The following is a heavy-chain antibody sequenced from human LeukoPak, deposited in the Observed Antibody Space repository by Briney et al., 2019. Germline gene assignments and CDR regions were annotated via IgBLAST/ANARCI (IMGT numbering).Heavy chain of an antibody. Sequence: GGSLRLSCAASGFTFSSYAMSWVRQAPGKGLEWVSAISGSGASTYYADSVKGRFTISRDNSKNTLYLQMNSLRAEDTAVYYCARDPIYGGTVPYYFDYWGQGTLVTVSS. J-gene: IGHJ4*02. V-gene: IGHV3-23*01. CDR2: ISGSGAST. CDR3: ARDPIYGGTVPYYFDY. D-gene: IGHD4-23*01. CDR1: GFTFSSYA.